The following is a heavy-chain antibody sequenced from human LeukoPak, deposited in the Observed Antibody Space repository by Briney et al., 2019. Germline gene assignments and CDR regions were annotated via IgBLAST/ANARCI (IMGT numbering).Heavy chain of an antibody. CDR3: ARGPPLRWELSVFDY. D-gene: IGHD1-26*01. J-gene: IGHJ4*02. Sequence: ASVKVSCKASGYTFTTYGINWVRQAPGPGLEWMGWISAYNGNTNYAQKLQGRVTMTTDTSTRTAYIELRSLRSDDTAVYYCARGPPLRWELSVFDYWGQGTLVTVSS. CDR1: GYTFTTYG. CDR2: ISAYNGNT. V-gene: IGHV1-18*01.